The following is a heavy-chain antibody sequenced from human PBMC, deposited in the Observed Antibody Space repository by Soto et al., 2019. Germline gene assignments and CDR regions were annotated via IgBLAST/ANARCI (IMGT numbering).Heavy chain of an antibody. Sequence: GGSLRLSCAASGFTFSSYAMSWVRQSPGKGLEWVSAITGSGGDTYHADSVKGRFTISGDNTKNTLYLQMNSLKAEDTAVYYCAKGSASSRPYYFDYWGQGTLVTVSS. CDR2: ITGSGGDT. D-gene: IGHD6-13*01. J-gene: IGHJ4*02. CDR1: GFTFSSYA. V-gene: IGHV3-23*01. CDR3: AKGSASSRPYYFDY.